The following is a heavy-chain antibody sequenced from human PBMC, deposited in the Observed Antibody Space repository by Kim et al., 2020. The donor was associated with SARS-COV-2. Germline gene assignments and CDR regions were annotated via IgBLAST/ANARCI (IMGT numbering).Heavy chain of an antibody. Sequence: SETLSLTCTVSGGSINSSSYYWGWIRQPPEKGLEWIGSIYYSGSTYYNPSLKSRVTISVDTSKNQFSLKLSSVTAADTAVYYCARHEEIGGADDYWGQGTLVTVSS. J-gene: IGHJ4*02. CDR1: GGSINSSSYY. D-gene: IGHD1-26*01. CDR2: IYYSGST. V-gene: IGHV4-39*01. CDR3: ARHEEIGGADDY.